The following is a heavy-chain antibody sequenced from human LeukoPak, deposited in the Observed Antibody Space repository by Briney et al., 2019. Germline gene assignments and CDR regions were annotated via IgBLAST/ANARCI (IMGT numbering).Heavy chain of an antibody. D-gene: IGHD1-26*01. J-gene: IGHJ4*02. CDR2: IYYSGST. V-gene: IGHV4-59*08. CDR3: ARLSGSGSSIDY. CDR1: GVFVSSYY. Sequence: SETLSLTCTVSGVFVSSYYWSWFRQPPGKALEWIAYIYYSGSTNYNPSFKSRVTISVDPSKNQFSLKLSSVTAADTAVYYCARLSGSGSSIDYWGQGTLVTVSS.